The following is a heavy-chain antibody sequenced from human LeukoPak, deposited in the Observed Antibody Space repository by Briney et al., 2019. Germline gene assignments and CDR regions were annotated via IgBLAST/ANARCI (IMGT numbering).Heavy chain of an antibody. Sequence: GASVKVSCKASGYTFTGYYMHWVRQAPGQGLEWMGWINPNSGGTNYAQKFQGRVTITADKSTSTAYMELSSLRSEDTAVYYCARDLRGDSSSWYAYYYYYMDVWGKGTTVTVSS. CDR1: GYTFTGYY. D-gene: IGHD6-13*01. J-gene: IGHJ6*03. V-gene: IGHV1-2*02. CDR3: ARDLRGDSSSWYAYYYYYMDV. CDR2: INPNSGGT.